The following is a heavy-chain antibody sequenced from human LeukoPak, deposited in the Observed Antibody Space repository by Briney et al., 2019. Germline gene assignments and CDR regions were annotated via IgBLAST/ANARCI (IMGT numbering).Heavy chain of an antibody. D-gene: IGHD1-26*01. CDR3: ARVGGSFYYYYMDV. CDR2: ISISGSTI. J-gene: IGHJ6*03. Sequence: GGSLRLSCEASEFTFSTFELNWVRQAPGKGLEWVSYISISGSTINYAASVRGRFTISRDNAKKSLYLQMSSLRAEDTALYYCARVGGSFYYYYMDVWGKGTTVTVSS. V-gene: IGHV3-48*03. CDR1: EFTFSTFE.